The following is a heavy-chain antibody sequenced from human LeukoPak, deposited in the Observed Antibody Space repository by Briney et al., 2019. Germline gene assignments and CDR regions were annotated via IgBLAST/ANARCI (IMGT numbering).Heavy chain of an antibody. D-gene: IGHD6-13*01. CDR2: INPNSGGT. V-gene: IGHV1-2*04. J-gene: IGHJ6*03. CDR1: GYTFTGYY. CDR3: ARGATAGRFSLRPSGAYYMDV. Sequence: ASVKVSCKASGYTFTGYYMHWVRQAPGQGLEWMGWINPNSGGTNCAQKFQGWVTMTRDTSISTAYMELSRLRSDDTAVYYCARGATAGRFSLRPSGAYYMDVWGKGTTVTVSS.